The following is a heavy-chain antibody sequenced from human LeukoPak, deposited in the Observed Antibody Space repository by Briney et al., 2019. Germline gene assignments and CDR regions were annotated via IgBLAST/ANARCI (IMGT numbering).Heavy chain of an antibody. V-gene: IGHV3-66*02. Sequence: GGSLRLSCAASGFTVSSNDMSWVRQAPGKGLEWVSIIHIGNGTSYADSVKGRFTISRDNSKNTLYLQMNSLRAEDTAVYYCAKDYRPICSGGSCYLDYWGQGTLVTVSS. CDR3: AKDYRPICSGGSCYLDY. D-gene: IGHD2-15*01. CDR1: GFTVSSND. CDR2: IHIGNGT. J-gene: IGHJ4*02.